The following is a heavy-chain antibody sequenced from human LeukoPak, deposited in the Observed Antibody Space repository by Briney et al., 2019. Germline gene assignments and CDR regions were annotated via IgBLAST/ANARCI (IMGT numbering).Heavy chain of an antibody. J-gene: IGHJ6*03. CDR3: ARGYSSSSSSYYYYYYMDA. CDR1: DVSIRSYY. V-gene: IGHV4-59*01. Sequence: SETLSLTCTVSDVSIRSYYWSWIRQPPGKGLEWIGYIYYSGSTNYNPSLKSRVTISVDTSKNQFSLKLSSVTAADTAVYYCARGYSSSSSSYYYYYYMDAWGKGTTVTVSS. D-gene: IGHD6-6*01. CDR2: IYYSGST.